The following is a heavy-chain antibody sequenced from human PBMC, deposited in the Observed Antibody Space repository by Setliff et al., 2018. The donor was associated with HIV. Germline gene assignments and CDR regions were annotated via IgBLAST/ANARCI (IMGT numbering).Heavy chain of an antibody. V-gene: IGHV4-59*11. CDR2: IYNYGSP. CDR1: GDSITSHY. J-gene: IGHJ4*02. CDR3: TRGPLPRADY. Sequence: SETLSLTCIVSGDSITSHYWSWIRQPPGKGLEWIGNIYNYGSPNCSPSLKSRVTILLDTSKNQFSLKLSSVTAADTAVYYCTRGPLPRADYWGQGTLVTVSS.